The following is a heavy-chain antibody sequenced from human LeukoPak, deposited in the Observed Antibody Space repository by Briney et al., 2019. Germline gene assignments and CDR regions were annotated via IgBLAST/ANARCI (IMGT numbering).Heavy chain of an antibody. Sequence: GGSLRLSCAASGFTFSSYSMNWVRQAPGKGLEWVSSTSSSSYIYYADSVKGRFTISRDNAKNSLYLQMNSLRAEDTAVYYCARGLGYSYGLAYYYMDVWGKGTTVTVSS. V-gene: IGHV3-21*01. CDR2: TSSSSYI. CDR3: ARGLGYSYGLAYYYMDV. J-gene: IGHJ6*03. D-gene: IGHD5-18*01. CDR1: GFTFSSYS.